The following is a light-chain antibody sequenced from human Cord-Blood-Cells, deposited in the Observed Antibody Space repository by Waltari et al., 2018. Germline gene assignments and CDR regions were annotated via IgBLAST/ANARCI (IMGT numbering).Light chain of an antibody. Sequence: QSALTQPASVSGYTGQSITIHCTGTSSDVGSYNLFPWYQQQPGKAPKLMIYEGSKRPSGFSNRFSGSKSGNTASLTISGLQAEDEADYYCCSYAGSSTWVFGGGTKLTVL. CDR1: SSDVGSYNL. J-gene: IGLJ3*02. CDR3: CSYAGSSTWV. V-gene: IGLV2-23*01. CDR2: EGS.